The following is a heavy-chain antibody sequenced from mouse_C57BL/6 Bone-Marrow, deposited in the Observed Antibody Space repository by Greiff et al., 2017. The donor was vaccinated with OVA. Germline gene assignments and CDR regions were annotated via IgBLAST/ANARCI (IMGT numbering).Heavy chain of an antibody. V-gene: IGHV1-26*01. CDR1: GYTFTDYY. D-gene: IGHD3-2*02. Sequence: VQLQQSGPELVKPGASVKISCKASGYTFTDYYMNWVKQSHGKSLEWIGDINPNNGGTSYNQKFKGKATLTVDKSSSTAYMELRSLTSEDSAVYYCAKGELRLGVWGQGTLVTVSA. CDR3: AKGELRLGV. J-gene: IGHJ3*01. CDR2: INPNNGGT.